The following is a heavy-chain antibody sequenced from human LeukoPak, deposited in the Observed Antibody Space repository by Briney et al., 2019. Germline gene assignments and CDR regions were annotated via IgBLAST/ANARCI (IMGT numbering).Heavy chain of an antibody. V-gene: IGHV1-69*13. CDR2: IIPIFGTA. CDR1: GGTFGSYA. J-gene: IGHJ4*02. CDR3: ARDRGDFDHYDSSGYYGEFDY. Sequence: ASVKVSCKASGGTFGSYAISWVRQAPGQGLEWMGGIIPIFGTANYAQKFQGRVTITADESTSTAYMELSSLRSEDTAVYYCARDRGDFDHYDSSGYYGEFDYWGQGTLVTVSS. D-gene: IGHD3-22*01.